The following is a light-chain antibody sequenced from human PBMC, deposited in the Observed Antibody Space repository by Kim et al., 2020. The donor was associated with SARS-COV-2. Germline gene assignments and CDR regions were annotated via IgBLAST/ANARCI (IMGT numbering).Light chain of an antibody. J-gene: IGKJ3*01. CDR2: ATS. V-gene: IGKV1-9*01. Sequence: DRVTIADLASRGISSRLAWYPPQPGKAPELLIYATSTLHSGVPSRFSGSGSGTDFTLTISNLQPEDFATYYCRQVSSYPPVIFTFGPGTKVDIK. CDR1: RGISSR. CDR3: RQVSSYPPVIFT.